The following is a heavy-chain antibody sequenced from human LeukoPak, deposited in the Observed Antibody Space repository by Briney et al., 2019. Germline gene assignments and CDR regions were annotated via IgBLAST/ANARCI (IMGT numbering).Heavy chain of an antibody. D-gene: IGHD3-22*01. Sequence: GGSLRLSCTASGFTFGDYAMSWFRQAPGKGLEWVGFIRSKAYGGTTEYAASVKGRFTISRDDSKSIAYLQMNSLKTEDTAVYYCTRDEHYYDRKFDYWGQGTLVTVSS. V-gene: IGHV3-49*03. CDR1: GFTFGDYA. CDR2: IRSKAYGGTT. J-gene: IGHJ4*02. CDR3: TRDEHYYDRKFDY.